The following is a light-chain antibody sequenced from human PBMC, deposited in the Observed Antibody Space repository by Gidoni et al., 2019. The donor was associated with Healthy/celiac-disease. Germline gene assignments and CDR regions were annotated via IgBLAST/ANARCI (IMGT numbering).Light chain of an antibody. J-gene: IGKJ3*01. Sequence: DIQMTQSPSSLSASVGDRVTITCQASQDISNYLNWYQQKPGKAPKLLIYDAANLETGVPSRYSGSGSGTDFTFTISSLQPEDIATYYCQQYDKLAFTFGPXTKVDIK. CDR1: QDISNY. V-gene: IGKV1-33*01. CDR3: QQYDKLAFT. CDR2: DAA.